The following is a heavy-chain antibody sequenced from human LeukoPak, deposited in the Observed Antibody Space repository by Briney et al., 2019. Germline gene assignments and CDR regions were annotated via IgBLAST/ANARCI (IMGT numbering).Heavy chain of an antibody. V-gene: IGHV3-33*08. CDR1: GFTFSSYA. D-gene: IGHD3-22*01. Sequence: PGGSLRLSCAASGFTFSSYAMHWVRQAPGKGLEWVAFIRYDGSNKYYADSVKGRFTISRDNAKNSLYLQMNSLRAEDTAVYYCARRDCDSIKCRGSNWFDPWGQGILVSVSS. CDR2: IRYDGSNK. CDR3: ARRDCDSIKCRGSNWFDP. J-gene: IGHJ5*02.